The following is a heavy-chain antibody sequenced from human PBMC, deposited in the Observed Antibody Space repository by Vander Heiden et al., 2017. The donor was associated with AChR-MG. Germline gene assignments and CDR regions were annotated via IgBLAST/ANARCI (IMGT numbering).Heavy chain of an antibody. J-gene: IGHJ4*02. CDR1: VGSFSGYY. Sequence: QVQLQQWCAGLLKPSETLSLTCAVYVGSFSGYYWSWIRQPPGKGLEWIGEINHSGSTNYNPSLKSRVTISVDTSKNQFSLKLSSVTAADTAVYYCARGRNYWGQGTLVTVSS. CDR3: ARGRNY. CDR2: INHSGST. V-gene: IGHV4-34*01.